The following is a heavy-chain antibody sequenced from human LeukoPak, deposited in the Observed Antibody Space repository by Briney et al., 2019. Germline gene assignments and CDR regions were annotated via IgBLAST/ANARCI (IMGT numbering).Heavy chain of an antibody. V-gene: IGHV4-4*07. D-gene: IGHD4-17*01. CDR2: LHTSGST. CDR3: ARDFGYGDYFFDD. Sequence: SETLSLTCTVSGGSISSYYWNWIRQPAGEGLEWIGRLHTSGSTHYDPSLKSRVTMPVDTSKNQFSLKLSSVTAADTAVYYCARDFGYGDYFFDDWGQGTLVTVSS. CDR1: GGSISSYY. J-gene: IGHJ4*02.